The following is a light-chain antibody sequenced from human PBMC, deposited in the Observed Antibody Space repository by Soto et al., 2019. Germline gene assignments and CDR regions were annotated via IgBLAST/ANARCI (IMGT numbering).Light chain of an antibody. CDR1: HNINTW. V-gene: IGKV1-5*03. J-gene: IGKJ1*01. CDR3: QQYNTYPWT. CDR2: TES. Sequence: VQVTHSPATVSASLGDIVTITCRAIHNINTWLAWYQQKPGKSPKLLILTESSLDSGVQSRFSGSGSGTEFPLTISRLQPDDPATYYCQQYNTYPWTFGQGTKVDI.